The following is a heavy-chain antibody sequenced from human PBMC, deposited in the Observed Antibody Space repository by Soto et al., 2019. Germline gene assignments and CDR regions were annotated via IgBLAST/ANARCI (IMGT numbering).Heavy chain of an antibody. V-gene: IGHV3-23*01. CDR1: GFTFSSYA. CDR2: ISGSGGST. Sequence: GGSLRLSCAASGFTFSSYAMSWVRQAPGKGLEWVSAISGSGGSTYYADSVKGRFTIARDNSKNTLYLQMNSLRAEDTAVYYGAKELKYYRHTTGISMGYDSSGYYCDYWGQGTLVTVSS. D-gene: IGHD3-22*01. CDR3: AKELKYYRHTTGISMGYDSSGYYCDY. J-gene: IGHJ4*02.